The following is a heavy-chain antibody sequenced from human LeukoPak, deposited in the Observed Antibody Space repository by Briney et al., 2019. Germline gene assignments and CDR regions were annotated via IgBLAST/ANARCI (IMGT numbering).Heavy chain of an antibody. CDR2: IYSGGST. CDR3: SRFSRGMTTSAFDY. D-gene: IGHD4-11*01. V-gene: IGHV3-23*03. CDR1: GFTFSSYA. J-gene: IGHJ4*02. Sequence: GGSLRLSCAASGFTFSSYAMSWVRQAPGKGLEWVSVIYSGGSTYYADSVKGRFIISRDNSKNTLYLLMNSLRAEDTAVYYCSRFSRGMTTSAFDYWGQGTLVTVSS.